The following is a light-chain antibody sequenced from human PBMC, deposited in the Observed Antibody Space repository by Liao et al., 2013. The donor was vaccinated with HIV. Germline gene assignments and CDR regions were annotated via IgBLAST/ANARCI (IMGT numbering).Light chain of an antibody. CDR3: QLWDSSSDHFFV. V-gene: IGLV3-21*01. J-gene: IGLJ1*01. CDR1: NIGSKS. CDR2: YDS. Sequence: SYELTQPPSVSVAPGKTARITCGGNNIGSKSVNWYQQRPGQAPVLVIYYDSDRPSGIPERFSGSNSGNTATLTISRVEAGDEADYYCQLWDSSSDHFFVFGTGTKVTV.